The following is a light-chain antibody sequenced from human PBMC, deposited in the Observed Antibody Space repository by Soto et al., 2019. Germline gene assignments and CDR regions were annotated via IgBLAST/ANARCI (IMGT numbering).Light chain of an antibody. V-gene: IGKV3-11*01. CDR1: QSVSDY. J-gene: IGKJ4*01. CDR3: QQRSNWPLT. CDR2: DAS. Sequence: EIVLTQSPATLSLSPGERATLFCRASQSVSDYLAWYQQKPGQAPRLLIYDASNRATDIPARFSGSGSGTDFNLTISSLEHEDFAVYYCQQRSNWPLTFGGGTKVEI.